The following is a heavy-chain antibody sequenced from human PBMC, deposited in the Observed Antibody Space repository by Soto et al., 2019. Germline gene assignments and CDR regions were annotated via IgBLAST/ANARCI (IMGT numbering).Heavy chain of an antibody. CDR3: VASGSIHVVGY. Sequence: PGGSLRLSCAASGFTLSNYWMSWVRQAPGKGLEWVANIKEDGSEQYYLDSVRGRFTISRDNTENALYLQMNSLRDEDAGVYYCVASGSIHVVGYWGQGTLVTVSS. J-gene: IGHJ4*02. CDR1: GFTLSNYW. D-gene: IGHD3-10*01. CDR2: IKEDGSEQ. V-gene: IGHV3-7*01.